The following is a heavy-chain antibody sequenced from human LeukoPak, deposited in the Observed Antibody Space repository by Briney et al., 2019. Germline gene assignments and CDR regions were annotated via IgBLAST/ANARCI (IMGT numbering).Heavy chain of an antibody. CDR3: ARSPGYSYGELDY. D-gene: IGHD5-18*01. CDR2: IYYSGST. V-gene: IGHV4-59*01. Sequence: PSETLSLTCTVSGGTINNYYWSWIRQPPGKGLEWIGYIYYSGSTNYNPSLKSRVTISVDTSKNQFSLKLSSVTAADTAVYYCARSPGYSYGELDYWGQGTLVTVSS. J-gene: IGHJ4*02. CDR1: GGTINNYY.